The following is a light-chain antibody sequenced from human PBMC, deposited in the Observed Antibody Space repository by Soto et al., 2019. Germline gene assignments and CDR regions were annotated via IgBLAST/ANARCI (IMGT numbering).Light chain of an antibody. J-gene: IGKJ4*01. CDR2: DAS. CDR3: QQRADWPPALT. V-gene: IGKV3-11*01. Sequence: EIVLTQSPDTLSLSPGDRATLSCRASQGVSNLLAWYQQRPGQAPRLLIYDASQRATGVPARFSGSGSGTDFTLTISSLEPEDFAVYYCQQRADWPPALTFGGGTKVDI. CDR1: QGVSNL.